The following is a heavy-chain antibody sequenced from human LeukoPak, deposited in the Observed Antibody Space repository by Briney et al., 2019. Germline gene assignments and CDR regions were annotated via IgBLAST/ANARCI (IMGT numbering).Heavy chain of an antibody. CDR1: GGSISSYY. CDR2: INHSGST. V-gene: IGHV4-34*01. CDR3: ARGDDHDYGDLYFDY. D-gene: IGHD4-17*01. Sequence: SETLSLTCTVSGGSISSYYWSWIRQPPGKGLEWIGEINHSGSTNYNPSLKSRVTISVDTSKNQFSLRVSSVTAADTAVYYCARGDDHDYGDLYFDYWGQGTLVTVSS. J-gene: IGHJ4*02.